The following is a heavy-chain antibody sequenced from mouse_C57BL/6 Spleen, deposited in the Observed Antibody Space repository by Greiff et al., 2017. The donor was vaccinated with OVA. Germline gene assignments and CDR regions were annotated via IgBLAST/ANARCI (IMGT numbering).Heavy chain of an antibody. J-gene: IGHJ1*03. CDR2: IDPSDSYT. CDR1: GYTFTSYW. Sequence: VQLQQPGAELVKPGASVKLSCKASGYTFTSYWMQWVKQRPGQGLEWIGEIDPSDSYTNYNQKFKGKATLTVDTSSSTAYMQLSSLTSEDSAVYYCARSPGTWYFDVWGTGTTVTVSS. CDR3: ARSPGTWYFDV. V-gene: IGHV1-50*01. D-gene: IGHD3-3*01.